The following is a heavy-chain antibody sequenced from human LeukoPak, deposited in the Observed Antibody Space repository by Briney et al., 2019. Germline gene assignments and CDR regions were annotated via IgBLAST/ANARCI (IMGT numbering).Heavy chain of an antibody. Sequence: SETLSLTCTVSGGSISSNSYYWGWIRQPPGKGLEWIGSIYYSGSTYCNPSLKSRVTISVDTSKTQLSLKLNSVTAADTAVYYCARDRAYYYDSSGYHGAFDIWGQGTLVTVSS. CDR3: ARDRAYYYDSSGYHGAFDI. J-gene: IGHJ3*02. V-gene: IGHV4-39*07. CDR1: GGSISSNSYY. D-gene: IGHD3-22*01. CDR2: IYYSGST.